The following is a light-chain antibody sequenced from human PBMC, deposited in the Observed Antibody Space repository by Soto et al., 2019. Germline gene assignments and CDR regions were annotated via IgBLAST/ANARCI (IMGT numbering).Light chain of an antibody. Sequence: EIVLTQSPGTLSLSPGERATLSCRASQSVRSSFLAWYQQKPGQAPRLLIYGASSRATGIADRFSGSGSGTDFTLTITRLEPEDFAVYYCQHYESSPYTFGQGTKLEIK. CDR1: QSVRSSF. CDR3: QHYESSPYT. J-gene: IGKJ2*01. V-gene: IGKV3-20*01. CDR2: GAS.